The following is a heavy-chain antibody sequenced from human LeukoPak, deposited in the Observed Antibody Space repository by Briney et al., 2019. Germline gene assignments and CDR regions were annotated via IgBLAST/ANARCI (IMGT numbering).Heavy chain of an antibody. CDR1: GFTFSSYG. J-gene: IGHJ4*02. D-gene: IGHD1-14*01. V-gene: IGHV3-30*03. CDR2: IRYDGSKK. Sequence: GGSLRLSCAASGFTFSSYGMHWVRQAPGKGLEWVAVIRYDGSKKYYADSVKGRFTISRDNSKNTLYLQMNSLRAEDTAVYYCASSFRPDNDYWGQGTLVTVSS. CDR3: ASSFRPDNDY.